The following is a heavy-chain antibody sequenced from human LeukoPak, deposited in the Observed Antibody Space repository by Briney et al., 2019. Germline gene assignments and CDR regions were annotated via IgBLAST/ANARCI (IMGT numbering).Heavy chain of an antibody. CDR1: GFTFSNAW. D-gene: IGHD2-2*01. CDR2: IKSKTDDGTT. CDR3: TTDGVHCSSTSCS. Sequence: GGSLRLSCAASGFTFSNAWMSWVRQAPGKGLEWVGRIKSKTDDGTTDYAAPVKGRFTISRDDSKNTLYLQMNSLKTEDTAVYYCTTDGVHCSSTSCSWGQGTLVTVPS. J-gene: IGHJ5*02. V-gene: IGHV3-15*01.